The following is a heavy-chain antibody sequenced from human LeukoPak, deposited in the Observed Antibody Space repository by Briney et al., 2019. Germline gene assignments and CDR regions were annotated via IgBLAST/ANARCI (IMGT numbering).Heavy chain of an antibody. J-gene: IGHJ6*03. CDR1: GGTFSSYA. D-gene: IGHD6-6*01. CDR2: IIPIFGTA. Sequence: ASVKVSCKASGGTFSSYAISWVRQAPGQGLEWMGGIIPIFGTANYAQKFQGRVTITADESTSTAYMELSSLRSEDTAVYYCARGRSRGAARALYYYYYMDVWGKGTTVTVSS. V-gene: IGHV1-69*13. CDR3: ARGRSRGAARALYYYYYMDV.